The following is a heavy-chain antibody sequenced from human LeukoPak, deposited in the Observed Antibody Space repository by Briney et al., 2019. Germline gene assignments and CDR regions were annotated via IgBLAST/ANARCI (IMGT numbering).Heavy chain of an antibody. V-gene: IGHV4-31*03. CDR1: GGSITSGGCF. Sequence: SQTLSLTCTVSGGSITSGGCFWTWIRQHPGKGLEWIGYIYHTGSTYYIPSLKSRLTISMDTSKNHFSLKLSSVTAADTAVYYCAKAPHYDILTGYAYWGQGTLVTVSS. CDR2: IYHTGST. CDR3: AKAPHYDILTGYAY. J-gene: IGHJ4*02. D-gene: IGHD3-9*01.